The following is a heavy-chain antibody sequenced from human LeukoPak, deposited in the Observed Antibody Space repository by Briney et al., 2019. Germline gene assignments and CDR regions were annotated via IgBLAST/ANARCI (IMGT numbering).Heavy chain of an antibody. CDR1: GGSFSGYY. Sequence: SETLSFTCAVYGGSFSGYYWSWIRQPPGKGLEWIGEINHSGSTNYNPSLKSRVTISVDTSKNQFSLKLSSVTAADTAVYYCARLRPGNYYDSSGFDYWGQGTLVTVSS. CDR2: INHSGST. D-gene: IGHD3-22*01. J-gene: IGHJ4*02. V-gene: IGHV4-34*01. CDR3: ARLRPGNYYDSSGFDY.